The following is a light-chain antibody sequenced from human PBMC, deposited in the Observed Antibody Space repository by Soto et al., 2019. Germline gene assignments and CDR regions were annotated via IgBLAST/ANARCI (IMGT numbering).Light chain of an antibody. CDR2: STN. CDR1: SGSVSTSNF. Sequence: QAVVTQEPSFSVSPGRTVTLTCDLSSGSVSTSNFPSWYQQTPGQAPRTLIYSTNTRSSGVPDRFSGSILGNKAALTITGGQADDESDYYCVLYMGSGIWVFGGGTKLTVL. V-gene: IGLV8-61*01. CDR3: VLYMGSGIWV. J-gene: IGLJ3*02.